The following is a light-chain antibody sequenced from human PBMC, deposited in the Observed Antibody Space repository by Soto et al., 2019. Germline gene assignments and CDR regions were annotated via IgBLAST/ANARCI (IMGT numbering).Light chain of an antibody. V-gene: IGLV1-40*01. CDR2: DNT. Sequence: QSVLTQPPSVSGAPGQRVTISCTGGSSNIGAGYDVHWYQQLPGTAPKLLIYDNTHRPSGVPDRFSASRSSTSASLAITGLQAEDEADYYCQSFDISLSAAAIGGGTKVTVL. CDR3: QSFDISLSAAA. J-gene: IGLJ2*01. CDR1: SSNIGAGYD.